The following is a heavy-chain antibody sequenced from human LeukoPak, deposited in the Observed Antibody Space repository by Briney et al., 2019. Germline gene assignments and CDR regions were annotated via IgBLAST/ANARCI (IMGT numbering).Heavy chain of an antibody. J-gene: IGHJ5*02. Sequence: SQTLSLTCAVYGGSISSGGYSWSWLRQPPGKGLERIGYIYHCGSTYYNPSLKSRVTISVDRSKNQFSLKLSSVTAADTAVYYCARGGGSPNWFDPWGQGTLVTVSS. CDR2: IYHCGST. V-gene: IGHV4-30-2*01. CDR3: ARGGGSPNWFDP. CDR1: GGSISSGGYS. D-gene: IGHD2-15*01.